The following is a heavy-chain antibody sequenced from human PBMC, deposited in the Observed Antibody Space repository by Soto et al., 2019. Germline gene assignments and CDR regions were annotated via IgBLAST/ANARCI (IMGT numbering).Heavy chain of an antibody. CDR3: ARDQLSVTTGSLDYYYMDV. CDR2: IYYTGST. CDR1: GGSLSSGGYY. D-gene: IGHD4-17*01. Sequence: PSETLSLTCTFSGGSLSSGGYYWNWIRQHPGKGLEWIGDIYYTGSTHYNPSLKSRVTITVDTSKNQFSLKLSSVTAADTAVYYCARDQLSVTTGSLDYYYMDVWGKGTTVTVSS. V-gene: IGHV4-31*03. J-gene: IGHJ6*03.